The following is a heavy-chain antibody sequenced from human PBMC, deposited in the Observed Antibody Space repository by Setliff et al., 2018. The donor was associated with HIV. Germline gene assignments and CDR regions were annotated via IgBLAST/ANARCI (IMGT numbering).Heavy chain of an antibody. J-gene: IGHJ6*04. CDR1: GSTFSNYW. CDR2: IKQDGSEK. D-gene: IGHD3-10*01. Sequence: LRLSCAASGSTFSNYWMSWVRQAPGKGPEWVANIKQDGSEKYYVESVKGRFTISRDNAKNSLYLQMNSLRVEDTAVYYCVRTGLGLREVLSPGVWGTGTTVTVSS. V-gene: IGHV3-7*03. CDR3: VRTGLGLREVLSPGV.